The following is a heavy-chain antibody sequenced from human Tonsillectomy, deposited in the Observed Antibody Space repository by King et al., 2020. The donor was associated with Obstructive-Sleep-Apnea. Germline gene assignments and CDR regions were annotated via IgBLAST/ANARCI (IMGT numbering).Heavy chain of an antibody. CDR1: GGSFSNYY. CDR2: INHSGST. CDR3: ASRGWGLFPDFDY. V-gene: IGHV4-34*01. J-gene: IGHJ4*02. Sequence: VQLQQWDAGLLKPSETLSIPCAVYGGSFSNYYWSWIRQPPGKGLEWIGEINHSGSTNYNPSLKSRVTISVDTSKNQFSLKLSSVTAADTAVYYCASRGWGLFPDFDYWGQGTLVTVSS. D-gene: IGHD2-21*01.